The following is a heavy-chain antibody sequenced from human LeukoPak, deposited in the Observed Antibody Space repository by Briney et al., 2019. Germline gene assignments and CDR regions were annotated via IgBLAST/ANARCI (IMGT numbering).Heavy chain of an antibody. CDR3: ASGLYSSSWPYYYYYYMDV. CDR2: IHYSGST. D-gene: IGHD6-13*01. Sequence: PSETLSLTCTVSGGSISSSSYYWGWIRQPPGKGLEWIGSIHYSGSTYYNPSLKSRVTISVDTSKNPFSLKLSSVTAADTAVYYCASGLYSSSWPYYYYYYMDVWGKGTTVTVSS. J-gene: IGHJ6*03. CDR1: GGSISSSSYY. V-gene: IGHV4-39*01.